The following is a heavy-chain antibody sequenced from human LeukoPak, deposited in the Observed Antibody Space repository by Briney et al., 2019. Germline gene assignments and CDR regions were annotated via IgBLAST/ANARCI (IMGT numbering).Heavy chain of an antibody. CDR3: ARGLNYYGSGSLDY. D-gene: IGHD3-10*01. CDR2: IYYSGST. CDR1: GGSISNYY. V-gene: IGHV4-59*01. Sequence: SETLSLTCTVSGGSISNYYWSWIRQPPGKGLEWIGYIYYSGSTNYNPSLKSRVTISGDTSKNQFSLKLSSVTAADTAVYYCARGLNYYGSGSLDYWGQGTLVTVSS. J-gene: IGHJ4*02.